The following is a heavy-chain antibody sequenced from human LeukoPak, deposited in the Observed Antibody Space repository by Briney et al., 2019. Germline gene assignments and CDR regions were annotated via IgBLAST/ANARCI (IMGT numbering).Heavy chain of an antibody. CDR1: GYTFNYYG. CDR2: ISAYTGNT. V-gene: IGHV1-18*01. CDR3: ARGGYSYGYMGYSDY. Sequence: ASVKVSCKASGYTFNYYGISWVRQAPGQRLEWMGWISAYTGNTDYAQKFQGRVTMTTDTSTSTAYMELRSLRSDDTAVYYCARGGYSYGYMGYSDYWGQGTLVTVSS. D-gene: IGHD5-18*01. J-gene: IGHJ4*02.